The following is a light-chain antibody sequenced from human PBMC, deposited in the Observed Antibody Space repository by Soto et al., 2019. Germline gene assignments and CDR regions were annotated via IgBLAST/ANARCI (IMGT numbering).Light chain of an antibody. J-gene: IGLJ1*01. CDR2: EGS. Sequence: QSVLTQPASVSGSPGQSITISCTGTSSDVGSYNLVSWYQQHPGKAPKLMIYEGSKRPSGVSNRFSGSKSGNTAYLTISGLQVEDEAEYFCFPFTTNSTHVFGTGTKVTV. CDR1: SSDVGSYNL. CDR3: FPFTTNSTHV. V-gene: IGLV2-14*02.